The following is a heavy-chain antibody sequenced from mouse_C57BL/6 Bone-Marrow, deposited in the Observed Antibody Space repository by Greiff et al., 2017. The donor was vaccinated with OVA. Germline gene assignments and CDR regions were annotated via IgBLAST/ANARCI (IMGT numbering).Heavy chain of an antibody. CDR1: GFTFSSYA. Sequence: EVKLEESGEGLVKPGGSLKLSCAASGFTFSSYAMSWVRQTPEKRLEWVAYISSGGDYIYYADTVKGRFTISRDNARNTLYLQMSSLKSEDTAMYYCTRDHGYSFAYWGQGTLVTVSA. CDR3: TRDHGYSFAY. D-gene: IGHD2-3*01. V-gene: IGHV5-9-1*02. J-gene: IGHJ3*01. CDR2: ISSGGDYI.